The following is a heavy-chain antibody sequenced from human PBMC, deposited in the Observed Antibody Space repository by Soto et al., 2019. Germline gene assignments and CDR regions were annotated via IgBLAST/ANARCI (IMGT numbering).Heavy chain of an antibody. CDR2: KWFFASGGNE. CDR1: GFTFSNYG. Sequence: GGSLRRSCATSGFTFSNYGIHWVRQAPGKGLEWVAVKWFFASGGNEYYADSVKGRFAISRDDSKQTAYLEMKSLRAEDTAVYYCGIDPYRGARYHLDLWGQGTQVTVFS. J-gene: IGHJ4*02. V-gene: IGHV3-33*01. D-gene: IGHD1-26*01. CDR3: GIDPYRGARYHLDL.